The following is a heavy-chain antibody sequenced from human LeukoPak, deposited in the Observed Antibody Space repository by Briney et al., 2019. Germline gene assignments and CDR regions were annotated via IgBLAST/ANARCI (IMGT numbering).Heavy chain of an antibody. CDR2: ISSSSSYI. D-gene: IGHD3-10*01. V-gene: IGHV3-21*01. CDR3: ARAEHYYGSGSYEGYFDY. CDR1: GFTFSSYS. J-gene: IGHJ4*02. Sequence: GGSLRLSCAASGFTFSSYSMNWVRQAPGKGLEWVSSISSSSSYIYYADSVKGRFTISRDNAKNSLYLQMNSLRAEDTAVYYCARAEHYYGSGSYEGYFDYWGQGTLVTVSS.